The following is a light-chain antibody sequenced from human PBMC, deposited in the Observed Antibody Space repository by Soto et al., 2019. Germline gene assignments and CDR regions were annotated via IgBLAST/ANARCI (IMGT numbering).Light chain of an antibody. Sequence: QSVLTQPPSVSAAPGQKVTISCSGSSSNIGGNSVSWYQQLPGTAPKLLIYDDDKRPSGIPDRFSGSKSGTSATLGITGFQTGDEADYYCGYWESSTSAERVGSGTKAAVL. CDR2: DDD. CDR3: GYWESSTSAER. V-gene: IGLV1-51*01. J-gene: IGLJ1*01. CDR1: SSNIGGNS.